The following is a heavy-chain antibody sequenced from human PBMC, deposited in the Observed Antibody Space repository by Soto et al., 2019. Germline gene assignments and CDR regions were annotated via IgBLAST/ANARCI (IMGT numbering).Heavy chain of an antibody. CDR2: ITRTGDT. CDR1: GFIFSDCV. V-gene: IGHV3-23*01. CDR3: AKGLLXXXXXXAD. Sequence: PGGSLRLSCETSGFIFSDCVMTWVRQAPGKGLEWVSVITRTGDTFYADSVKGRFTISRDNSKNTVYLQMNSLRAEDTAVYYCAKGLLXXXXXXADWGXGTLVTVXS. J-gene: IGHJ4*02. D-gene: IGHD1-26*01.